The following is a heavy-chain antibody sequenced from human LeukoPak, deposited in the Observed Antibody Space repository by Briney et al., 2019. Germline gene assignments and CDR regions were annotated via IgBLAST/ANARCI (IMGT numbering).Heavy chain of an antibody. D-gene: IGHD3-16*01. CDR3: ARPITAFQAFDS. Sequence: PSETLSLTCTVSGGSISSSSYFWAWIRQPPGKGLEWIGSIYYSGSTYYNPSLNSRVTISVDTSKNQFSLNLSSVTAADTAVYYCARPITAFQAFDSWGQGTLVTVSS. CDR1: GGSISSSSYF. J-gene: IGHJ4*02. CDR2: IYYSGST. V-gene: IGHV4-39*01.